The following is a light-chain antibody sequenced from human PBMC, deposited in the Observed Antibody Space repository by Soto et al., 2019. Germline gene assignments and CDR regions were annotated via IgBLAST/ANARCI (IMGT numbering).Light chain of an antibody. V-gene: IGKV4-1*01. CDR3: QQSYISPPIT. CDR1: QSVLYSSNNKNY. J-gene: IGKJ5*01. Sequence: DFVLIQLPDSLAVSMGERATINCKSSQSVLYSSNNKNYLAWYQQKPGQPPKLLIYWASTRESGVPDRFSGSGSGTDFTLTIDVLQPEDFAVYYCQQSYISPPITFGQRTRLEIK. CDR2: WAS.